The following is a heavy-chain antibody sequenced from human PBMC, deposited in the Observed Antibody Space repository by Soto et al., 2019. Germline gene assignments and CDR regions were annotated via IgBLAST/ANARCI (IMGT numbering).Heavy chain of an antibody. Sequence: RASVKVSCKASGFTFTSYGISWVRQAPGQGLEWMGWISAYNGNTNYAQKLQGRVTMTTDTSTSTAYMELRSLRSDDTAVYYCARRGRRYSSSWPFDYWGQGTLVTVSS. V-gene: IGHV1-18*01. CDR3: ARRGRRYSSSWPFDY. J-gene: IGHJ4*02. CDR2: ISAYNGNT. D-gene: IGHD6-13*01. CDR1: GFTFTSYG.